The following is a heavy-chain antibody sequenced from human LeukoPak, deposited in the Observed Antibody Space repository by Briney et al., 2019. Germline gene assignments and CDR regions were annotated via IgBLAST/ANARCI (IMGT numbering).Heavy chain of an antibody. CDR3: ARVHPMVP. V-gene: IGHV3-64*04. CDR2: ISSNEYDT. Sequence: QTGGSLRLSCSASGFTFGAYFMHWVRQAPGKGLQYVSSISSNEYDTYYADSVKGRFTISRDNAKNSLYLQMNSLRAEDTAVYCCARVHPMVPWGQGTLVTVSS. CDR1: GFTFGAYF. J-gene: IGHJ5*02. D-gene: IGHD3-10*01.